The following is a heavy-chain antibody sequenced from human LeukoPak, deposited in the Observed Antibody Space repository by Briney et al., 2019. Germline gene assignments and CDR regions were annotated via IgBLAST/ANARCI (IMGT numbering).Heavy chain of an antibody. J-gene: IGHJ1*01. V-gene: IGHV3-7*01. D-gene: IGHD5-12*01. CDR1: GFTFSTYW. Sequence: PGGSLRLSCAASGFTFSTYWMTWVRQAPGMGLDRVANIKEDGSREYYVDSVKGRFTISRDNAKNSLYLQMDSLTAEDTAVYYCARDSPGYGAYVSWGQGTLVSVSS. CDR2: IKEDGSRE. CDR3: ARDSPGYGAYVS.